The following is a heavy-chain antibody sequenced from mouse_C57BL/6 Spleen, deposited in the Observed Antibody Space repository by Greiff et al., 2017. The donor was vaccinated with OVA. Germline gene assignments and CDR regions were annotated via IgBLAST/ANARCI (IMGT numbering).Heavy chain of an antibody. D-gene: IGHD4-1*01. J-gene: IGHJ3*01. Sequence: VQLQQPGAELVKPGASVKMSCKASGYTFTSYWITWVKQRPGQGLEWIGDIYPGSGSTNYNEKFKSKATLTVDTSSSTACMQLSSLTSEDSAVYYCAREGTGTLWFAYWGQGTLVTVSA. V-gene: IGHV1-55*01. CDR1: GYTFTSYW. CDR3: AREGTGTLWFAY. CDR2: IYPGSGST.